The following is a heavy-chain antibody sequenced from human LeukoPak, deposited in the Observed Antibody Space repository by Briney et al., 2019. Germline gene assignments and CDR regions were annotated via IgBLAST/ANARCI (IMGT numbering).Heavy chain of an antibody. J-gene: IGHJ5*02. V-gene: IGHV1-2*02. CDR1: GYTFTGYY. CDR2: INPNSGGT. D-gene: IGHD3-3*01. CDR3: ARDLPLITIFGVVTPNWFDP. Sequence: ASVKVSCKASGYTFTGYYMHWVRQAPGQGLEWMGWINPNSGGTNYAQKFQGRVTMTRDTSISTAYMELSRLRSDDTAVYYCARDLPLITIFGVVTPNWFDPWGQGTLVTVSS.